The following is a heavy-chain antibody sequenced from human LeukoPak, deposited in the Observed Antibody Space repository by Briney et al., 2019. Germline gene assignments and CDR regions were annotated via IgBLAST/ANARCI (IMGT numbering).Heavy chain of an antibody. J-gene: IGHJ4*02. CDR2: VSSRGKA. D-gene: IGHD6-19*01. CDR1: GPPISSSNS. CDR3: GWFFYFDS. Sequence: SETLSLTCPVSGPPISSSNSWGSARQSPGKGREWIESVSSRGKAYSHPSFKSRVTVSLDTSRNQFSLELTSYGARVHSRGNTGWFFYFDSWGQGTLVTVSS. V-gene: IGHV4-39*01.